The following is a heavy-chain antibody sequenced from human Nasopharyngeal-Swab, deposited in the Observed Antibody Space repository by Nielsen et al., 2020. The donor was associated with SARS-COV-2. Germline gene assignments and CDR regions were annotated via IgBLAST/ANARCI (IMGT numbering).Heavy chain of an antibody. J-gene: IGHJ6*03. V-gene: IGHV4-59*02. CDR3: ARGDILTPYYYMDV. D-gene: IGHD3-9*01. CDR1: GDSGISSY. CDR2: IYQNGYT. Sequence: SETLSLTCTVSGDSGISSYWSWLRQTPGKGLEWIGYIYQNGYTNYNPYLKSRVTISVDRDKNQVSLKLTSVTAADTAVYYCARGDILTPYYYMDVWGRGTTVAVSS.